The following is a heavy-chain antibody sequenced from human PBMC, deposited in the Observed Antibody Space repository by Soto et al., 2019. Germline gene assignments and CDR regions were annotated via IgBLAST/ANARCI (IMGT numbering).Heavy chain of an antibody. V-gene: IGHV3-23*01. CDR2: IRSNGGST. CDR1: GFIFSNYA. J-gene: IGHJ4*02. D-gene: IGHD3-10*01. CDR3: AKADYGSESYYSLSFDS. Sequence: EVQLLESGGGLVQPGGSLRLSCAASGFIFSNYAMTWVRQVPGKGLEWVSDIRSNGGSTTYADSVKGRFTISRDNPKNTLYLQMDSLRVDDTAVYYCAKADYGSESYYSLSFDSWGQGTLVTVSS.